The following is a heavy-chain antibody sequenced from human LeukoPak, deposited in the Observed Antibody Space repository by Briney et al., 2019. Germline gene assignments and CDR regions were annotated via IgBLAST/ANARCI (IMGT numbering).Heavy chain of an antibody. J-gene: IGHJ4*02. Sequence: ASVKVSCKVSGYTLTELSMHWVRQAPGKGLEWMGGFDPEDGETIYAQKFQGRVTMTEDTSTDTAYMELSSLRSEDTAVYYCATSIAVAGTGVYWGQGTLVTVSS. V-gene: IGHV1-24*01. CDR3: ATSIAVAGTGVY. CDR1: GYTLTELS. D-gene: IGHD6-19*01. CDR2: FDPEDGET.